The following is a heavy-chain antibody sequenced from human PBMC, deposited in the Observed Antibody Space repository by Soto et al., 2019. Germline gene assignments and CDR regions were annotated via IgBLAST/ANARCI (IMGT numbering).Heavy chain of an antibody. V-gene: IGHV4-39*07. Sequence: PSETLSLTCTVSGVSIHNSHSFWGWIRQPPGKGLEFIGTVYHSGSTNYNPSLKSRVIISVDTSKNQFSLKLSSVTAADTAVYYCARGDVDTAMAGFDYWGQGTLVTVSS. J-gene: IGHJ4*02. CDR2: VYHSGST. CDR1: GVSIHNSHSF. CDR3: ARGDVDTAMAGFDY. D-gene: IGHD5-18*01.